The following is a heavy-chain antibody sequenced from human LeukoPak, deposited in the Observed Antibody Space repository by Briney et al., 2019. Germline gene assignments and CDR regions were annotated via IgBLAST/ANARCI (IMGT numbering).Heavy chain of an antibody. CDR1: EYYFTNYW. CDR2: IYPGDSDT. Sequence: GESLKISCKGSEYYFTNYWIAWVRQMSGKGLEWMGIIYPGDSDTRYSPSFQGQVTISADTSINTVYLQWSSLKASDTAMYYCASDTSGYYFPQAFDVWGQGTMVTVSS. CDR3: ASDTSGYYFPQAFDV. D-gene: IGHD3-22*01. V-gene: IGHV5-51*01. J-gene: IGHJ3*01.